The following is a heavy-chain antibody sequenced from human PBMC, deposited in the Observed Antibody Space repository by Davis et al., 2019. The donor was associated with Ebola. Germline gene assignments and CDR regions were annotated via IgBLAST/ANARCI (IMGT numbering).Heavy chain of an antibody. CDR2: ISSSGSTI. V-gene: IGHV3-48*03. CDR3: AKVAAYDAFDI. D-gene: IGHD6-13*01. CDR1: GFTFSSYE. J-gene: IGHJ3*02. Sequence: PGGSLRLSCAASGFTFSSYEMNWVRQAPGKGLEWVSYISSSGSTIYYADSVKGRFTISRDNSKNTLYLQMNSLRAEDTAVYYCAKVAAYDAFDIWGQGTMVTVSS.